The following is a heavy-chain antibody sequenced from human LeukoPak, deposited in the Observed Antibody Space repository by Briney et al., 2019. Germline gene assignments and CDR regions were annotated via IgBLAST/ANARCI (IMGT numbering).Heavy chain of an antibody. V-gene: IGHV4-39*01. CDR1: GGSISTTYY. CDR3: ARLTYYDFWTAGGWFDH. CDR2: IYYSGST. Sequence: PSETLSLTCTVSGGSISTTYYWGWIRQPPGKGLEWIGTIYYSGSTYFNPSLKSRFTISVDTSKNQFSLRLNSVTAADTAVYYCARLTYYDFWTAGGWFDHWGQETLVTVSS. D-gene: IGHD3/OR15-3a*01. J-gene: IGHJ5*02.